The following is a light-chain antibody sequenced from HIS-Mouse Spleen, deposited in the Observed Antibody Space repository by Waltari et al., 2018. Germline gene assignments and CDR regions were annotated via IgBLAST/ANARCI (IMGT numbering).Light chain of an antibody. V-gene: IGLV2-14*01. CDR1: SSDVGGYNY. Sequence: QSALTQPASVSGSPGQSITISCTGTSSDVGGYNYVSWYQQHPGKAPNLMIYEVSNRPSGVFNRFSGSKSGNTASLTISGLQAEDEADYYCSSYTSSSTLEVFGGGTKLTVL. CDR3: SSYTSSSTLEV. J-gene: IGLJ2*01. CDR2: EVS.